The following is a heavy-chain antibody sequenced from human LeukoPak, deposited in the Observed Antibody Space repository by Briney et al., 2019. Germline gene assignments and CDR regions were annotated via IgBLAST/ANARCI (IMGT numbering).Heavy chain of an antibody. V-gene: IGHV3-53*01. D-gene: IGHD2-2*01. J-gene: IGHJ5*02. CDR2: VFSGNNA. CDR3: ARDFGLGYCDSTSCYGWFDP. CDR1: GFTVSSKY. Sequence: GGSLRLSCAASGFTVSSKYMGWARQAPGRGLEWVSIVFSGNNAYYVDSVKGRFTISRDNSKNTVYLQMNSLRAEDTAVYYCARDFGLGYCDSTSCYGWFDPWGQGTLVTVSS.